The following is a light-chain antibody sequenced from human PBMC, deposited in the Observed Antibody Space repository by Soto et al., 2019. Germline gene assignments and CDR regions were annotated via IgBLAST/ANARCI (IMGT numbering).Light chain of an antibody. CDR3: SSYTSSGTYV. V-gene: IGLV2-14*01. J-gene: IGLJ1*01. Sequence: QAVVAQPASVSGSPGQSITISCTGTSSDVGGYNYVSWYQQHPGKAPKVMIYDASNRPSGVSNRFSGSKSGNTASLTISGLQAEDEADYFCSSYTSSGTYVFGTGTKLTVL. CDR2: DAS. CDR1: SSDVGGYNY.